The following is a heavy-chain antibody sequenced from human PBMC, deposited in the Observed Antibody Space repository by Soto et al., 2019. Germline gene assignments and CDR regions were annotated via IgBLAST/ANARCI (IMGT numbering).Heavy chain of an antibody. D-gene: IGHD5-12*01. CDR3: VTAVRGYNANGDL. CDR1: GFTFSSYW. CDR2: IKADGTEK. J-gene: IGHJ6*02. V-gene: IGHV3-7*03. Sequence: VQLVESGGDLVQPGGSLRLSCVGSGFTFSSYWMGWVRQTPGKGLEWVATIKADGTEKYYVDSVKGRFTFSRDNAKTSVYLEMNSLRAEDTAVYYCVTAVRGYNANGDLWGQGTTVNVSS.